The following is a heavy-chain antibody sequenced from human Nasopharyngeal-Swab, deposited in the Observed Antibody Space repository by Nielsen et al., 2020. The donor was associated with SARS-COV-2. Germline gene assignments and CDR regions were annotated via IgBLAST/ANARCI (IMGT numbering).Heavy chain of an antibody. CDR1: GFTFSSYA. J-gene: IGHJ3*02. CDR2: ISYDGSNK. D-gene: IGHD6-13*01. CDR3: AAEATGTDAFDI. V-gene: IGHV3-30*04. Sequence: GGSLRLSCAASGFTFSSYAMHWVRQAPGKGLEWVAVISYDGSNKYYADSVKGRFTISRDNSKNTLYLQMNSLRAEDTAVYYCAAEATGTDAFDIWGQGTMVTVPS.